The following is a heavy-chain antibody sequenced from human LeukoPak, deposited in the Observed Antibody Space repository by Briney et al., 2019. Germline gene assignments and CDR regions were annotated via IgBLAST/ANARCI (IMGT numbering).Heavy chain of an antibody. V-gene: IGHV4-38-2*02. CDR2: IYTSGST. Sequence: SETLSLTCDVSASSISTDYYWGWIRQPPGEGLEWIGRIYTSGSTNYNPSLKSRVTMSVDTSKNQFSLKLSSVTAADTAVYYCAIDEDFDYWCQGTLVTVSS. J-gene: IGHJ4*02. CDR3: AIDEDFDY. CDR1: ASSISTDYY.